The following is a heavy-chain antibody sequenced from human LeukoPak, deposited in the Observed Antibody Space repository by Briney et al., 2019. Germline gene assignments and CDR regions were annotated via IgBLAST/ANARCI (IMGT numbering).Heavy chain of an antibody. CDR2: INPYPGAT. CDR3: ARYGPAQMVDFDY. J-gene: IGHJ4*02. Sequence: GASVKVSCKASGYTFTCTGWYLYWLRQAPGQGLECMGWINPYPGATHYAQKFQRRVAMTRVTSISTAYMGWSRLRPDDTAVYYCARYGPAQMVDFDYWGEGTLVTVSS. CDR1: GYTFTCTGWY. V-gene: IGHV1-2*02. D-gene: IGHD3-10*01.